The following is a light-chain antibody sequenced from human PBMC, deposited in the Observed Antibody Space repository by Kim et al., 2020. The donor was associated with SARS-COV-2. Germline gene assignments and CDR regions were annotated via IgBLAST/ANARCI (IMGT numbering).Light chain of an antibody. V-gene: IGKV1-27*01. CDR3: QEYGIAPQT. J-gene: IGKJ1*01. CDR1: QGINNY. Sequence: ETGRERVTITCRASQGINNYLAWYQKKPGKVPKLLIYGVSTLQSGVPSRFSGSGSGTDFALTISSLQPEDVATYFCQEYGIAPQTFGQGTKVDIK. CDR2: GVS.